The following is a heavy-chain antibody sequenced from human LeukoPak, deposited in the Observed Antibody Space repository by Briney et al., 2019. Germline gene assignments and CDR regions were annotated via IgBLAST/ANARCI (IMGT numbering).Heavy chain of an antibody. D-gene: IGHD3-10*01. CDR3: ATDGHYYDSGTYSGH. V-gene: IGHV4-4*07. Sequence: SETLSLTCTVSGGSISSYFWSWIRQPAGKGLEWIGRIYTSGSTDYNPSLKSRVTMSVDTSKNQFSLKLTSVTAADTAVYYCATDGHYYDSGTYSGHWGQGTLVTVSS. CDR2: IYTSGST. J-gene: IGHJ4*02. CDR1: GGSISSYF.